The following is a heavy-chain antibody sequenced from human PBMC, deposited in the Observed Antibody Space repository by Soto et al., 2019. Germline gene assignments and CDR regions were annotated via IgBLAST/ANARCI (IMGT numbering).Heavy chain of an antibody. V-gene: IGHV3-30-3*01. Sequence: GGSLRLSCEASGFTFSSYAMHGVRQAQGTGLEWVAVISYDGSNKYYADSVMGRLSISRDNSKNTLYLQMNSLRAEDTAVYYCARGGKGLLQPNWFDPWGQGNLVTVS. D-gene: IGHD3-22*01. CDR1: GFTFSSYA. J-gene: IGHJ5*02. CDR2: ISYDGSNK. CDR3: ARGGKGLLQPNWFDP.